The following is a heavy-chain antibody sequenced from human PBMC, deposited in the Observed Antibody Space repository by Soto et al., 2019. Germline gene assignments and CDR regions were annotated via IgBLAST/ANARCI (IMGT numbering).Heavy chain of an antibody. V-gene: IGHV1-24*01. D-gene: IGHD2-15*01. Sequence: ASVKVSCKVSGYTLTELSMHWVRQAPGKGLEWMGGFDPEDGETIYAQKFQGRVTMTEDTSTDTAYMELSSLRSEDTAVYYCAAQTVVAATDPIDYWGQGTLVTVSS. CDR1: GYTLTELS. J-gene: IGHJ4*02. CDR2: FDPEDGET. CDR3: AAQTVVAATDPIDY.